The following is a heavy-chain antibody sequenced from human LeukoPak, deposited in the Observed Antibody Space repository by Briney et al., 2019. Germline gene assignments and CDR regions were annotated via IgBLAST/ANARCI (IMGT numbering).Heavy chain of an antibody. CDR3: ARGASSYYGMDV. CDR2: ISSSSSYI. Sequence: GGSLRLSCAASGFTFSSYGMNWVRQAPGKGLEWVSSISSSSSYIYYADSVKGRFTISRDNAKNSLYLQMNSLRAEDTAVYYCARGASSYYGMDVWGQGTTVTVSS. J-gene: IGHJ6*02. CDR1: GFTFSSYG. V-gene: IGHV3-21*01.